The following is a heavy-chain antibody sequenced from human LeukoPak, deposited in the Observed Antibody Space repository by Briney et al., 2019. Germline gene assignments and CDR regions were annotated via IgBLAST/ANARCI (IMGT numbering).Heavy chain of an antibody. Sequence: GGSLRLSCAASGFTFSDRYMDWVRQAPGKGLEWVGRIRNKANSYTTEYAASVKGRFTISRDDSKNSLYLQMNSLKTEDTAVYYCARVKGDCSGSFYLDYWGQGTLVTVSS. CDR2: IRNKANSYTT. CDR1: GFTFSDRY. V-gene: IGHV3-72*01. D-gene: IGHD2-15*01. J-gene: IGHJ4*02. CDR3: ARVKGDCSGSFYLDY.